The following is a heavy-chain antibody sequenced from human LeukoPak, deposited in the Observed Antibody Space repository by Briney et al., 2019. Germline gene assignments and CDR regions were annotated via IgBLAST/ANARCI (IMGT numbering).Heavy chain of an antibody. CDR2: ISSSSSYI. D-gene: IGHD6-6*01. J-gene: IGHJ6*03. V-gene: IGHV3-21*01. CDR1: GFTFSRHW. CDR3: ARALEYSSSWVEYYYYYMDV. Sequence: GGSLRLSCATSGFTFSRHWMSWVRQAPGKGLEWVSSISSSSSYIYYADSVKGRFTISRDNAKNSLYLQMNSLRAEDTAVYYCARALEYSSSWVEYYYYYMDVWGKGTTVTVSS.